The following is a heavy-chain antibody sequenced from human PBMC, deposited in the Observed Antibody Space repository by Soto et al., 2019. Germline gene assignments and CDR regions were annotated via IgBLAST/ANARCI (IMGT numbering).Heavy chain of an antibody. D-gene: IGHD1-26*01. J-gene: IGHJ4*01. CDR1: GSTFTSYG. CDR2: TSSFNGNT. V-gene: IGHV1-18*01. CDR3: ARSGVWEPRDY. Sequence: QVQLVQSGAEVKKPGASVKVSCKASGSTFTSYGISCVRPAPGQGLEWMGWTSSFNGNTNYAQKHQGRVTVTTDTSTGTAYIGLRSLRSDDTAVYYCARSGVWEPRDYWGHGTLVTVSS.